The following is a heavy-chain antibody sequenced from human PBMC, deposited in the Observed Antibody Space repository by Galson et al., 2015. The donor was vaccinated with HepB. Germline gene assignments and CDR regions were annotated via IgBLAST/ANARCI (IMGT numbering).Heavy chain of an antibody. CDR2: FDPEDGET. Sequence: SVKVSCKVSGYTLTELSMHWVRQAPGKGLEWMGGFDPEDGETIYAQKFQGRVTMTEDTSTDTAYMELRSLRSDDTAVYYCARVMGGYSYGLYDYWGQGTLVTVSS. J-gene: IGHJ4*02. CDR3: ARVMGGYSYGLYDY. CDR1: GYTLTELS. D-gene: IGHD5-18*01. V-gene: IGHV1-24*01.